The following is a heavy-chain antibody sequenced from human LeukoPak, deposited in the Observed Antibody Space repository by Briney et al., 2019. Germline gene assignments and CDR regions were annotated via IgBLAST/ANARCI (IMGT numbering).Heavy chain of an antibody. CDR3: ARVDSGSACAS. Sequence: GGSLRLSCAASGFTFSSYSMNWVRQAPGKGLEFVSAISKNGRNTYYGNSMKGRFTISRDISKNTLYLQMGSLRSEDMAVYYCARVDSGSACASWGQGILVTVSS. CDR1: GFTFSSYS. CDR2: ISKNGRNT. D-gene: IGHD6-19*01. V-gene: IGHV3-64*01. J-gene: IGHJ1*01.